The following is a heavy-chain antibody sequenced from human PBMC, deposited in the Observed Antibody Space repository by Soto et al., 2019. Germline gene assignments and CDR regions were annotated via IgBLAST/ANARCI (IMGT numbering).Heavy chain of an antibody. CDR3: AATVVAATRWFDP. V-gene: IGHV4-39*01. D-gene: IGHD2-15*01. Sequence: SETLSLTCTVSGGSISSSSYYWGWIRQPPGKGLEWIGSIYYSGSTYYNPSLKSRVTISVDTSKNQFSLKLSSVTAADTAVYYCAATVVAATRWFDPWGQGTLVTVSS. CDR1: GGSISSSSYY. CDR2: IYYSGST. J-gene: IGHJ5*02.